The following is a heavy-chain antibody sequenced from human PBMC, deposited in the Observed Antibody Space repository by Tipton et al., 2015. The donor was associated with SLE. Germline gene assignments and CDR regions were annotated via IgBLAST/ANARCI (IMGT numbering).Heavy chain of an antibody. CDR1: GGTFSSYT. CDR2: ISAYNGNT. CDR3: ARDWGSSYDY. Sequence: QSGAEVKKPGSSVKVSCKASGGTFSSYTINWVRQAPGQGLEWMGWISAYNGNTNYAQKFQGRVTMTTDTSTSTAYMELRSLRSDDTAVYYCARDWGSSYDYWGQGTLVTVSS. J-gene: IGHJ4*02. D-gene: IGHD6-13*01. V-gene: IGHV1-18*01.